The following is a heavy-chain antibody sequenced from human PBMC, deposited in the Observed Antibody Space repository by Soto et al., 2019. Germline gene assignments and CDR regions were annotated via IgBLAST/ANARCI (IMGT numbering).Heavy chain of an antibody. V-gene: IGHV3-23*01. J-gene: IGHJ4*02. CDR2: ISGSGGST. CDR1: GFTFSSYA. D-gene: IGHD6-19*01. Sequence: EVQLLESGGGLVQPGGSLRLSCAASGFTFSSYAMSWVRQAPGKGLEWVSAISGSGGSTYYADSVKGRFTISRDNSKNTLYLQRNSLRAEDTDVYYCARRSSGWYFDYWGQGTLVTVSS. CDR3: ARRSSGWYFDY.